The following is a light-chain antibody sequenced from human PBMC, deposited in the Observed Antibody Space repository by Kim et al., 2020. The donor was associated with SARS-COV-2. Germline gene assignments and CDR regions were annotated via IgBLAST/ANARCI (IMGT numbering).Light chain of an antibody. Sequence: EIVLTQSPGPLSLSPGERVTLSCRASQSVDSNFLAWYQQRPGQAPRLLIYGASTRATGIPDRFSGSGSGTEFTLTISRLEPEDFAVFYCQQYANSRTFGQGTKVDI. CDR3: QQYANSRT. V-gene: IGKV3-20*01. J-gene: IGKJ1*01. CDR1: QSVDSNF. CDR2: GAS.